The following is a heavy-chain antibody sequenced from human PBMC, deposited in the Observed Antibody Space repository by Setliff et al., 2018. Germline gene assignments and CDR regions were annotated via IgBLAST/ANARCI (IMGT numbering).Heavy chain of an antibody. J-gene: IGHJ4*02. V-gene: IGHV1-18*01. CDR1: GYTFTSYG. CDR3: ARGPPDFVVVPAAAKFDY. D-gene: IGHD2-2*01. CDR2: VNPYNGDT. Sequence: ASVKVSCKSSGYTFTSYGVSWVRQAPGQGLEWMGWVNPYNGDTKNAQKFQGRVAMTTDTSTSTAYMELRSLRTDDTAVYYCARGPPDFVVVPAAAKFDYWGQGTLVTVSS.